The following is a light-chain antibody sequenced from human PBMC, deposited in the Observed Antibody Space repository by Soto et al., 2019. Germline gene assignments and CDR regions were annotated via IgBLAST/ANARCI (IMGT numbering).Light chain of an antibody. CDR2: GAS. CDR1: QSLNSNY. J-gene: IGKJ1*01. CDR3: HQYDSSPST. V-gene: IGKV3-20*01. Sequence: EIVLTQSPGTLSLSPGERAALSCRASQSLNSNYLAWYQQKPGQAPRLLIYGASNRATGIPDRFSGSGSGTDFTLTISRLEPEDFAVYYCHQYDSSPSTFGQGIKVDIK.